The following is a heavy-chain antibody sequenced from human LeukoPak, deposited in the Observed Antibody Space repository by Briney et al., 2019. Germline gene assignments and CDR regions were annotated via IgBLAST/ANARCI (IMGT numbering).Heavy chain of an antibody. CDR2: ISSDGNSK. CDR3: VSPTADYPFLYYFDC. D-gene: IGHD5-12*01. V-gene: IGHV3-30*09. J-gene: IGHJ4*02. Sequence: GGSLRLSCAASGFSFSSYSIHWVRQAPGKGLEWVAVISSDGNSKNFALSVKGRFAISRDNSKKTLFLQMNNLRSEDTALYYCVSPTADYPFLYYFDCWGQGTLVTVSS. CDR1: GFSFSSYS.